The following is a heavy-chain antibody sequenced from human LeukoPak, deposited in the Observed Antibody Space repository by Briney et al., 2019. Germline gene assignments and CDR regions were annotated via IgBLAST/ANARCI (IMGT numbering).Heavy chain of an antibody. J-gene: IGHJ4*02. V-gene: IGHV4-4*07. D-gene: IGHD6-13*01. Sequence: SETLSLTCTVSGGSVTSYFWSWIRQPAGKGLERIGRVSTNGNTNYNPYLKSRVTMSADASKNQFSLKVNSVTAADTAVYYCARDRWDDVSSWSGSFDYWGQGTLVTVSS. CDR2: VSTNGNT. CDR3: ARDRWDDVSSWSGSFDY. CDR1: GGSVTSYF.